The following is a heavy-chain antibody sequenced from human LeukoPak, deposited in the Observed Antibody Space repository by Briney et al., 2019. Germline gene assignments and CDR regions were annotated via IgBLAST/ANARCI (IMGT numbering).Heavy chain of an antibody. V-gene: IGHV3-43*01. CDR2: ISWDGGST. CDR3: AKDKGGWWELPEGFDY. Sequence: PGGSLRLSCAASGFTFDDYTMHWVRQAPGKGLEWVSLISWDGGSTYYADSVKGRFTISRDNSKNSLYLQMNSLRTEDTALYYCAKDKGGWWELPEGFDYWGQGTLVTVSS. D-gene: IGHD1-26*01. J-gene: IGHJ4*02. CDR1: GFTFDDYT.